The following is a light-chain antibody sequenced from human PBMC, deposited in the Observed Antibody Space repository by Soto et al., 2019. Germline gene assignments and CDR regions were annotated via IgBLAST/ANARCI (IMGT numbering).Light chain of an antibody. J-gene: IGLJ3*02. Sequence: SSELTQPPSVSVAPGQTARISCGGNDIGTKSVHWYQQRPGQAPVLVVYDNSDRPSGTPERFSGSNPGNTATLTISRVEAGDEAEYYCQVWDSSSDWVFGGGTKLTVL. CDR1: DIGTKS. V-gene: IGLV3-21*02. CDR2: DNS. CDR3: QVWDSSSDWV.